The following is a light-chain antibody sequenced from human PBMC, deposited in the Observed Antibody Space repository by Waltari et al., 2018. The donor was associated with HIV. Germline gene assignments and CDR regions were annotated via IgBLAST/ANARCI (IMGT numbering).Light chain of an antibody. J-gene: IGKJ4*01. CDR2: EIS. Sequence: EIVLTQSPATLSVSPGERAILSCRASQSVSRHLAWYQQKSGQAPRLLIYEISTRTAGTPGRFNGSGSGTDFTLTITDVEPADVAVYYCQQRGTWPQVTFGGGTRV. CDR1: QSVSRH. CDR3: QQRGTWPQVT. V-gene: IGKV3-11*01.